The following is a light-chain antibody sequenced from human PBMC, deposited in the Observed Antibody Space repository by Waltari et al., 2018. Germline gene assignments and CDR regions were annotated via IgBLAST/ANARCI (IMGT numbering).Light chain of an antibody. CDR2: KVY. Sequence: DAVLTQSPLSLPVTLGQAASISCRSSQRLVHSDGNTYLNWFHQRPGQSARRLIYKVYNRYSGVPDRSSASGSGTDFTLKISMVEAEDVGVYYCMEGTDWPWTFGQGTKVEI. CDR3: MEGTDWPWT. CDR1: QRLVHSDGNTY. V-gene: IGKV2-30*02. J-gene: IGKJ1*01.